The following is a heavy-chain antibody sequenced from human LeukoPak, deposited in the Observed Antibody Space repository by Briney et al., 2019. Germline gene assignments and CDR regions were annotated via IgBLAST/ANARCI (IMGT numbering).Heavy chain of an antibody. CDR1: GLTFSSHA. CDR2: ISSSGSGGSI. D-gene: IGHD6-6*01. Sequence: GGSLRLSCEASGLTFSSHAMNWVRQAPGKGLEWVSGISSSGSGGSIHYADSVMGRFTISRDKFKNTLYLQMNSLRAEDTAVYYCAREYSSLLADYYYGMDVWGQGTTVTVSS. V-gene: IGHV3-23*01. J-gene: IGHJ6*02. CDR3: AREYSSLLADYYYGMDV.